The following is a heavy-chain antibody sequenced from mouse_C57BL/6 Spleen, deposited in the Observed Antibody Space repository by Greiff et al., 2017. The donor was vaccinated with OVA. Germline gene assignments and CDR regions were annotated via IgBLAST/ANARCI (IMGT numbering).Heavy chain of an antibody. J-gene: IGHJ1*03. CDR2: IYPSDSET. V-gene: IGHV1-61*01. CDR3: ARIYYDYDDGSYWYFDV. Sequence: QVQLQQPGAELVRPGSSVKLSCKASGYTFTSYWMDWVKQRPGQGLEWIGNIYPSDSETHYNQKFKDKATLTVDKSSSTAYMQLSSLTSEDSAVYYCARIYYDYDDGSYWYFDVWGTGTTVTVSS. CDR1: GYTFTSYW. D-gene: IGHD2-4*01.